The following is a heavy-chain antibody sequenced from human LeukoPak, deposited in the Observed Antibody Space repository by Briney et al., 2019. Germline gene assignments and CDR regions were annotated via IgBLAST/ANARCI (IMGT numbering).Heavy chain of an antibody. CDR1: GFTFSSYA. J-gene: IGHJ6*02. CDR3: AKDLAATATFYYGLDV. CDR2: ISYDGTNK. D-gene: IGHD6-25*01. Sequence: GGSLRLSCAASGFTFSSYAVHWVRQAPGKGLEWVAVISYDGTNKYYADSVKGRFTISRDNSKKEVYLQLNSLRAEDTAIYYCAKDLAATATFYYGLDVWGRGTTVTVSS. V-gene: IGHV3-30-3*02.